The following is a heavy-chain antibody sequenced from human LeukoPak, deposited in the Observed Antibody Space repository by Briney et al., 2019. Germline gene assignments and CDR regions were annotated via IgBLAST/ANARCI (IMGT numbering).Heavy chain of an antibody. CDR1: GFTFSSYA. D-gene: IGHD3-10*01. V-gene: IGHV3-30-3*01. CDR2: ISYDGSNK. J-gene: IGHJ4*02. Sequence: PGGSLRLSCAASGFTFSSYAMHWVRQAPGKGLEWVAVISYDGSNKYYADSVKGRFTISRDNSKNTLYLQMNSLRAEDTAVYYCARDGNYYGSGSYSYWGQGTLVTVS. CDR3: ARDGNYYGSGSYSY.